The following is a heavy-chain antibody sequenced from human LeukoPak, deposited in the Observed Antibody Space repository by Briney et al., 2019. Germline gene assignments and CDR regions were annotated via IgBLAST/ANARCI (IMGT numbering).Heavy chain of an antibody. Sequence: SETLSLTCTVSGGSISSSSYYWGWIRQPPGKGLEWIGSIYYSGSTYYNPSLKSRVTISVDTSKNQFSLKLSSVTAADTAVYYCAREGSSSWYFSYYYYYMDVWGKGTTVTVSS. D-gene: IGHD6-13*01. CDR3: AREGSSSWYFSYYYYYMDV. J-gene: IGHJ6*03. CDR1: GGSISSSSYY. CDR2: IYYSGST. V-gene: IGHV4-39*07.